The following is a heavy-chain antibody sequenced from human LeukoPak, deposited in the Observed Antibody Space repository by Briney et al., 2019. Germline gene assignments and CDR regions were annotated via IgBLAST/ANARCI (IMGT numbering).Heavy chain of an antibody. Sequence: GGSLRLSCAASGFTFSSYAMSWVRQAPGKGLEWVSAISGSGGSTYYADSVKGRFTISRDNSKSKMYMQMNSLRAEDTAVYYCAKSVRLVVVPAAIHIRPFDYWGQGTLVTVSS. D-gene: IGHD2-2*02. J-gene: IGHJ4*02. CDR1: GFTFSSYA. V-gene: IGHV3-23*01. CDR2: ISGSGGST. CDR3: AKSVRLVVVPAAIHIRPFDY.